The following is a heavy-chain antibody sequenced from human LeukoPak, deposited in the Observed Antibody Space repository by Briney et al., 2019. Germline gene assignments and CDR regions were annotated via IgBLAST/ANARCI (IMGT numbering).Heavy chain of an antibody. J-gene: IGHJ4*02. CDR1: GFTFSSYA. CDR2: ISYDGSNK. Sequence: GSLRLSCAASGFTFSSYAMSWVRQAPGKGLEWVAVISYDGSNKYYADSVKGRFTISRDNSKNTLYLQMNSLRAEDTAVYYCARFSATVTSYSPLDYWGQGTLVTVSS. D-gene: IGHD4-17*01. V-gene: IGHV3-30-3*01. CDR3: ARFSATVTSYSPLDY.